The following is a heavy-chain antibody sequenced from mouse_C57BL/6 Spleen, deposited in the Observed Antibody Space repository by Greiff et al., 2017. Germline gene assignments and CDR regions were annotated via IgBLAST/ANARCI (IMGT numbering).Heavy chain of an antibody. V-gene: IGHV3-6*01. Sequence: EVQLQESGPGLVKPSQSLSLTCPVTGYSITSGYHRNWIRQFPGNKLEWMGYISYDGSNKYNPSLKNRISITRDTSTNQSFLKLNSVTTEVTATNYCAREGAYDYGGGDWYFAVWGTGTPVTVSA. J-gene: IGHJ1*03. CDR2: ISYDGSN. CDR1: GYSITSGYH. CDR3: AREGAYDYGGGDWYFAV. D-gene: IGHD2-4*01.